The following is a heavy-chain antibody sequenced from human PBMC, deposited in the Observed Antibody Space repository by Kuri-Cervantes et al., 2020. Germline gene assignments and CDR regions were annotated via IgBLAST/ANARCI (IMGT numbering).Heavy chain of an antibody. CDR2: ISWNSGSI. CDR1: GFTFDDYA. D-gene: IGHD2-15*01. CDR3: ARGPTKIYYFDY. Sequence: GGSLRLSCAASGFTFDDYAMHWVRQAPGKGLEWVSGISWNSGSIGYADSVKGRSTISRDNSKNTLYLQMNSLRAEDTAVYYCARGPTKIYYFDYWGQGTPVTVSS. V-gene: IGHV3-9*01. J-gene: IGHJ4*02.